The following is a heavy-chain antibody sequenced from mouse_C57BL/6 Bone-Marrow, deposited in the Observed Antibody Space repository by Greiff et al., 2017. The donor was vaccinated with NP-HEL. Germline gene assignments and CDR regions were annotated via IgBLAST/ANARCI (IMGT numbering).Heavy chain of an antibody. D-gene: IGHD1-1*01. J-gene: IGHJ1*03. CDR3: ASPYGSSPYWYFDV. CDR2: IYPGSGST. Sequence: LQQPGAELVKPGASVKMSCKASGYTFTSYWITWVKQRPGQGLEWIGDIYPGSGSTNYNEKFKSKATLTVDTSSSTAYMQLSSLTSEDSAVYYCASPYGSSPYWYFDVWGTGTTVTVSS. V-gene: IGHV1-55*01. CDR1: GYTFTSYW.